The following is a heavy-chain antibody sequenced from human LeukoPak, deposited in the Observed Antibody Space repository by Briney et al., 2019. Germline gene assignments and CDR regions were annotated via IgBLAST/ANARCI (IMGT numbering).Heavy chain of an antibody. J-gene: IGHJ6*03. CDR3: AKDLRRTGYYYMDV. V-gene: IGHV3-33*06. Sequence: PGRSLRLSCAASGFTFSSYGMHWVRQAPGKGLEWVAVIWYDGSNKYYADSVKGRFTISRDYSKNTLYLQMNSLRAEDTAVYYCAKDLRRTGYYYMDVWGKGTTVTVSS. CDR1: GFTFSSYG. CDR2: IWYDGSNK.